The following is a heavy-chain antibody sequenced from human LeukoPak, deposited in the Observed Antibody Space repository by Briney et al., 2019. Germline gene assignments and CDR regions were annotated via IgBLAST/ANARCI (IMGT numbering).Heavy chain of an antibody. J-gene: IGHJ4*02. CDR3: ARGRAVAGMGY. D-gene: IGHD6-19*01. CDR2: INPNSGGT. V-gene: IGHV1-2*02. Sequence: ASVKVSCKASGYTFTSYGISWVRQAPGQGLEWMGWINPNSGGTNYAQKFQGRVTMTRDTSISTAYMELSRLRSDDTAVYYCARGRAVAGMGYWGQGTLVTVSS. CDR1: GYTFTSYG.